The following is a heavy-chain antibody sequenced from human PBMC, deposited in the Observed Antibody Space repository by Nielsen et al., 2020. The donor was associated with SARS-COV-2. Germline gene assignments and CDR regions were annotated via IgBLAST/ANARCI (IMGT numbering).Heavy chain of an antibody. D-gene: IGHD2-2*01. V-gene: IGHV3-9*01. CDR2: ISWNSGSI. Sequence: SLKISCAASGFTFDDYAMHWVRQAPGKGLEWVSGISWNSGSIGYADSVKGRFTISRDNAKKSLYLQMNSLRAEDTALYYCAKDILGYCSSTSCYGGLGYWGQGTLVTVSS. J-gene: IGHJ4*02. CDR3: AKDILGYCSSTSCYGGLGY. CDR1: GFTFDDYA.